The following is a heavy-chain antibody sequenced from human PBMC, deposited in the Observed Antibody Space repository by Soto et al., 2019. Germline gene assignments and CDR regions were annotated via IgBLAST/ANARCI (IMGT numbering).Heavy chain of an antibody. J-gene: IGHJ6*02. D-gene: IGHD6-19*01. CDR2: ISYDGSNK. V-gene: IGHV3-30-3*01. Sequence: GGSLRLSCAASGFTFSSYAMHWVRQAPGKGLEWVAVISYDGSNKYYADSVKGRFTISRDNSKNTLYLQMNSLRAEDTAVYYCCSSGWSRYYYYGMDVWGQGTTVTVS. CDR3: CSSGWSRYYYYGMDV. CDR1: GFTFSSYA.